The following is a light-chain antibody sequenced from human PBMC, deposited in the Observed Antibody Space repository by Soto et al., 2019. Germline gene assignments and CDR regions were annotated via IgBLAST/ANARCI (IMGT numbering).Light chain of an antibody. J-gene: IGKJ3*01. CDR1: QSVSSK. CDR2: GAS. CDR3: QQYNNWPPFT. Sequence: ETVMTQSPATLSVSPGETVTLSCRASQSVSSKLAWYQQKPGQAPRLLIYGASTRATGTPARFSGSGAGTEFTLTISSLQSEDFAVYFCQQYNNWPPFTFGPGTKVDIK. V-gene: IGKV3-15*01.